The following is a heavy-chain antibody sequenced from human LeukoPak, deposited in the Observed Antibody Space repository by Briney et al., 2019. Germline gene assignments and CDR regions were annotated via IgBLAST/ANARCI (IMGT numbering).Heavy chain of an antibody. CDR1: GSTLSSYA. V-gene: IGHV3-23*01. CDR2: SDSGNT. D-gene: IGHD3-22*01. CDR3: AKTLTMILVLRGGFDY. J-gene: IGHJ4*02. Sequence: GGSLRLSCAASGSTLSSYAMSWVRQAPGKGLEWVSASDSGNTYHADSVKGRFTISRDSSKNTLFLQMNRLRPEDAAVYYCAKTLTMILVLRGGFDYWGQGALVTVSS.